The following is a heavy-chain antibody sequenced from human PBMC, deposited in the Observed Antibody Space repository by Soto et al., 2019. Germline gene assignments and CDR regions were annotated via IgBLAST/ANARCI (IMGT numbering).Heavy chain of an antibody. CDR1: GFTFSSYA. V-gene: IGHV3-23*01. D-gene: IGHD6-19*01. Sequence: GGSLRLSCAASGFTFSSYAMSWVRQAPGKGLEWVSAISGSGGSTYYADSVKGRFTISRDNSKNTLYLQMNSLRAEDTAVYYCAKDLVGLGIAVAGIGNDAFDIWGQGTMVTVSS. J-gene: IGHJ3*02. CDR3: AKDLVGLGIAVAGIGNDAFDI. CDR2: ISGSGGST.